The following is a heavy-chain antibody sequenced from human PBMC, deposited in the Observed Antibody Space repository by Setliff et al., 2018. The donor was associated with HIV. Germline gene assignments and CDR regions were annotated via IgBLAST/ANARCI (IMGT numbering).Heavy chain of an antibody. J-gene: IGHJ6*03. CDR3: ARDQWGYSYGYYYYYYMDV. CDR1: GFTVSSNY. D-gene: IGHD5-18*01. CDR2: IYSGGST. V-gene: IGHV3-66*02. Sequence: PGESLKISCAASGFTVSSNYMSWVRQAPGKGLEWVSVIYSGGSTYYADSVKGRFTISRDNSKNTLYLQMNSLRAEDTAVYYCARDQWGYSYGYYYYYYMDVWGKGTKVTVSS.